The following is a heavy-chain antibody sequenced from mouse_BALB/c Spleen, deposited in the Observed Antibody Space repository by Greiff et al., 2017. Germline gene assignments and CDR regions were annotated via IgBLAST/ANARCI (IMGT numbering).Heavy chain of an antibody. J-gene: IGHJ3*01. CDR3: AREGGFAY. CDR1: GFNIKDTY. Sequence: VHVKQSGAELVKPGASVKLSCTASGFNIKDTYMHWVKQRPEQGLEWIGRIDPANGNTKYDPKFQGKATITADTSSNTAYLQLSSLTSEDTAVYYCAREGGFAYWGQGTLVTVSA. CDR2: IDPANGNT. V-gene: IGHV14-3*02.